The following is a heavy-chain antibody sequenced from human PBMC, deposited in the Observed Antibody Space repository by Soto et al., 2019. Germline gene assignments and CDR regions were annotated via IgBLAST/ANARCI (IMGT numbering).Heavy chain of an antibody. CDR3: ARSSQVITMVRGVITSRRNWFDP. V-gene: IGHV4-4*02. D-gene: IGHD3-10*01. Sequence: SETLSLTCAVSGGSISSSNWWSWVRQPPGKGLEWIGEIYHSGSTNYNPSLKSRVTISVDKSKNQFSLKLSSVTAADTAVYYCARSSQVITMVRGVITSRRNWFDPWGQGTLVTVSS. J-gene: IGHJ5*02. CDR1: GGSISSSNW. CDR2: IYHSGST.